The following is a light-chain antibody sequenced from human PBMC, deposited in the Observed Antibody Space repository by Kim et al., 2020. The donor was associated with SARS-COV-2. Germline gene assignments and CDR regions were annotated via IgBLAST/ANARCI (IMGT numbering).Light chain of an antibody. J-gene: IGKJ1*01. CDR3: QQYYSYPPT. Sequence: ASTGDRVTIPCRASQGISSYLAWYQQKPGKAPKLLIYAASTLQSGVPSRFSGSGSGTDFTLTISCLQSEDFATYYCQQYYSYPPTFGQGTKVDIK. CDR2: AAS. CDR1: QGISSY. V-gene: IGKV1-8*01.